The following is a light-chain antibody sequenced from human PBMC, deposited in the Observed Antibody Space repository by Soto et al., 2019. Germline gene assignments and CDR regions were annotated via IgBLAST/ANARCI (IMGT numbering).Light chain of an antibody. J-gene: IGKJ4*01. V-gene: IGKV1-5*03. Sequence: DIQLTQSPSTLSASVGDRVTITCRASQRINSWLAWYQQKPGKAPKLLVYQASSLESGVPSRFRGSGSGTEFTLTISTLQPDDFATYYCQQYEAYPLTFGGGTKVEI. CDR3: QQYEAYPLT. CDR1: QRINSW. CDR2: QAS.